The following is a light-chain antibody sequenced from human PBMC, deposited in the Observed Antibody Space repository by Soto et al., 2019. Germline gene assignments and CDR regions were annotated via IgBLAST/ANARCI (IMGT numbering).Light chain of an antibody. V-gene: IGKV3-20*01. CDR2: GAS. CDR1: QSVAANY. J-gene: IGKJ3*01. Sequence: EIVLTQSPGTLSLSPGERATLSCRASQSVAANYLAWYQQKRGQAPRLLIYGASSRATGISDRFRGSGSGTDFTLTIRGLEPEDFSVYYCHQYGTAPLTFGPGTKVDIK. CDR3: HQYGTAPLT.